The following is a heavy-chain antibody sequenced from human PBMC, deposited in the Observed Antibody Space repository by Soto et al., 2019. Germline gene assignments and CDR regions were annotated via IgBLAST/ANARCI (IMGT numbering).Heavy chain of an antibody. CDR2: INPATGAA. CDR1: GYPVTAYY. D-gene: IGHD3-3*01. J-gene: IGHJ3*02. CDR3: ARGGGVGVAGSAAFDM. V-gene: IGHV1-2*02. Sequence: QLHLVQSGAVVKKPGASVTVSCSASGYPVTAYYMHWVRQAPGRGLEWMGGINPATGAAKYTQTFQGRVTMTREPSTSTVFMEPGRLTSGDTAVFFCARGGGVGVAGSAAFDMWGQGTLVTVSS.